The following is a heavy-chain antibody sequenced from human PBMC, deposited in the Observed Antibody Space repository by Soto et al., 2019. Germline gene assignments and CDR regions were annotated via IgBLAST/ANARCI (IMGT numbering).Heavy chain of an antibody. J-gene: IGHJ3*02. Sequence: PGGSLRLSCAASGFTFSSYSMNWVRQGPGKGLEWVSSISSSSSYIYYADSVKGRFTISRDNAKNSLYLQMNSLRAEDTAVYYCARDSDDAFDIWGQGTMVTVSS. CDR2: ISSSSSYI. CDR1: GFTFSSYS. V-gene: IGHV3-21*01. CDR3: ARDSDDAFDI.